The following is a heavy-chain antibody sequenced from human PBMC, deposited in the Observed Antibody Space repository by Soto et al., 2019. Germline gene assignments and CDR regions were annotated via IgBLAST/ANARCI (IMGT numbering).Heavy chain of an antibody. CDR1: GFTFSRFG. V-gene: IGHV3-30*18. Sequence: GGSLRLSCSVSGFTFSRFGMHWVRQAPGKGLEWVALISHDGNIKYYSDSVRGRFTISRDNSRTTLFLQMNSLGPEDTAIYFCAKTIVPAAVRPIDYWGLETLVTVSS. D-gene: IGHD2-2*01. CDR3: AKTIVPAAVRPIDY. J-gene: IGHJ4*02. CDR2: ISHDGNIK.